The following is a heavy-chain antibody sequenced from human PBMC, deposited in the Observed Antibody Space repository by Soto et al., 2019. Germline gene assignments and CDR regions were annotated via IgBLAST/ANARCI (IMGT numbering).Heavy chain of an antibody. CDR3: ARGGALDGTSPPFNH. V-gene: IGHV1-2*02. CDR2: INANSGDT. CDR1: GYTFSGHY. J-gene: IGHJ4*02. Sequence: RASVKVSCKASGYTFSGHYMHWIRQAPGQGPEWLGWINANSGDTDRAPKFQDRLTMTRDTSTSTAYMELSRLRSDDTAVYYCARGGALDGTSPPFNHWGQGTLVTVSS. D-gene: IGHD6-19*01.